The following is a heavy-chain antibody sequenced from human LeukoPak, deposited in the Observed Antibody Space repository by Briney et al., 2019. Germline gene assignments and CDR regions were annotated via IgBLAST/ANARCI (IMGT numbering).Heavy chain of an antibody. Sequence: GGSLRLSCAASGSIVSDAWMSWVRQAPGKELERIGRIESRTDGGTTEYAAPVQDRVTITRDDSKNTLYVHLSSLRIEDTAIYYCARGGHYFDPWGQGTLVTVSS. CDR2: IESRTDGGTT. CDR1: GSIVSDAW. D-gene: IGHD1-26*01. J-gene: IGHJ5*02. CDR3: ARGGHYFDP. V-gene: IGHV3-15*04.